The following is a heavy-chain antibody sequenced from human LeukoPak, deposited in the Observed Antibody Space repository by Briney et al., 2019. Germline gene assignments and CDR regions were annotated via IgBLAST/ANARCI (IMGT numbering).Heavy chain of an antibody. J-gene: IGHJ3*02. V-gene: IGHV3-7*01. CDR1: GFTFSSYG. CDR2: IRQDGSEK. Sequence: GGSLRLSCAASGFTFSSYGMHWVRQAPGKGLEWVANIRQDGSEKYYVDSVKGRFTISRDNAKNSLYLQMNSLRAEDTAVYYCAREFRLKWLRLVFHDAFDIWGQGTMVTVSS. D-gene: IGHD5-12*01. CDR3: AREFRLKWLRLVFHDAFDI.